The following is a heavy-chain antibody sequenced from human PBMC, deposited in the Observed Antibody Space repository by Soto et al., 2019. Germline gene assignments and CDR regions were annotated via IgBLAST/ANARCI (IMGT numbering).Heavy chain of an antibody. CDR3: ARHQWLARRYFDY. D-gene: IGHD6-19*01. V-gene: IGHV4-34*01. CDR2: INHSGST. CDR1: GGSFSGYY. J-gene: IGHJ4*02. Sequence: ASETLSLTCAVYGGSFSGYYWSWIRQPPGKGLEWIGEINHSGSTNYNPSLKSRVTISVDTSKNQFSLKLSSVTAADTAVYYCARHQWLARRYFDYWGQGTLVTAPQ.